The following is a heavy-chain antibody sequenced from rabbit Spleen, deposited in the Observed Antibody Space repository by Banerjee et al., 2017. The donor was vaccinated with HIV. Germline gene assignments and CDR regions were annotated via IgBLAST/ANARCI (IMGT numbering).Heavy chain of an antibody. D-gene: IGHD6-1*01. CDR1: GFSFSNKA. CDR2: IVPIFGVT. Sequence: QEQLVEYGGDLVQPEGSLTLTCKASGFSFSNKAVMCWVRQAPGKGLEWIGYIVPIFGVTYFANWVNGRFTISSHDAQNTLYLQLNSLTAADTATYFCVREAGYGGYGDANLWGPGTLVTVS. V-gene: IGHV1S47*01. J-gene: IGHJ4*01. CDR3: VREAGYGGYGDANL.